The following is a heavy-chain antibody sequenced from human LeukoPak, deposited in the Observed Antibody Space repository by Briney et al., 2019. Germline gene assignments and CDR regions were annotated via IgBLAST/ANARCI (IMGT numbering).Heavy chain of an antibody. V-gene: IGHV4-34*01. D-gene: IGHD3-16*01. Sequence: SETLSLTCAVYGGSFSGYYWSWIRQPPGKGLEWIGEINHSGSTNYNPSLKSRVTISVDTSKNQFSLKLSSVTAADTAVYYCASTHRKAVRWSWGGDAFDIWGQGTMVTVSS. CDR2: INHSGST. CDR3: ASTHRKAVRWSWGGDAFDI. CDR1: GGSFSGYY. J-gene: IGHJ3*02.